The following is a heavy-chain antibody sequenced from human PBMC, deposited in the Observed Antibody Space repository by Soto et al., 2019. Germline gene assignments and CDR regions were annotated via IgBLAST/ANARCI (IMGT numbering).Heavy chain of an antibody. D-gene: IGHD6-6*01. Sequence: GGSLRLSCAASGFTFSTYGMHWVRQAPGKGLEWVAVISYDGNNKYYADSVKGRFTISRDNSKNTLYLQMNSLRPEDTAVYYCAKVSAQLVHYFYFHYMDVWGQGTTVTVSS. V-gene: IGHV3-30*18. J-gene: IGHJ6*03. CDR3: AKVSAQLVHYFYFHYMDV. CDR1: GFTFSTYG. CDR2: ISYDGNNK.